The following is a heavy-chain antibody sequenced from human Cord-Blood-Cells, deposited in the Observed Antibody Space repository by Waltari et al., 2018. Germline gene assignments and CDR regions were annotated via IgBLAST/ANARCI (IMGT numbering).Heavy chain of an antibody. V-gene: IGHV4-39*01. CDR1: GGSISSSSYY. CDR2: IYYSGST. CDR3: ARTPETYYDFWSGYYFDY. D-gene: IGHD3-3*01. Sequence: QLQLQESGPGLVKPSETLSLTCTVSGGSISSSSYYWGWIRQPPGKGLDWIGSIYYSGSTYYTPALKMRVTISVDTSKNQFSLKLSSVTAADTAVYYCARTPETYYDFWSGYYFDYWGQGTLVTVSS. J-gene: IGHJ4*02.